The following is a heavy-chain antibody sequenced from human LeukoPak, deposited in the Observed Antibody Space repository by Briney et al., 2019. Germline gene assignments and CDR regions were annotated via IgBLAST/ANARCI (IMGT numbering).Heavy chain of an antibody. CDR1: GFTFSSYG. CDR3: ANPSSGYGAFDI. CDR2: ISYDGSNK. J-gene: IGHJ3*02. D-gene: IGHD6-19*01. V-gene: IGHV3-30*18. Sequence: GGSLRLSCAASGFTFSSYGMHWVRQAPGKGLEWVAVISYDGSNKYYADSVKGRFTISRDNSKNTLYLQMNSLRAEDTAVYYCANPSSGYGAFDIWGQGTMVTVSS.